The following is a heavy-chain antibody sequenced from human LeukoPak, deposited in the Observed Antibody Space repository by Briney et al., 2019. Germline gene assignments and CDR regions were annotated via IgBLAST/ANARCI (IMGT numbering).Heavy chain of an antibody. Sequence: GASVKVSCKASGYIFTNYYMHWVRQAPGQGLEWMGIINSSGGSTTYAQKFQGRVTMTRDTSTSTVYMEVSSLRSEDTAVYYCARAGYDSSGYYSYWGQGTLVTVSS. CDR3: ARAGYDSSGYYSY. CDR1: GYIFTNYY. CDR2: INSSGGST. J-gene: IGHJ4*02. V-gene: IGHV1-46*01. D-gene: IGHD3-22*01.